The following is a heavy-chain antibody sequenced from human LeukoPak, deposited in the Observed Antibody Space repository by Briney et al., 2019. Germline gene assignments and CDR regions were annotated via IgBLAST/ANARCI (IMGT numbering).Heavy chain of an antibody. CDR3: ARGADCSSTSGYGHWFDP. V-gene: IGHV4-59*01. CDR2: IYYNGRT. CDR1: GASISNYY. J-gene: IGHJ5*02. Sequence: SETLSLTCTVSGASISNYYWSSLRQPPGNGLEWNGYIYYNGRTNYNPSLKSRVNISLDTSKNQFSLKLSSVTAADTAVYYCARGADCSSTSGYGHWFDPWGQGTLVTVSS. D-gene: IGHD2-2*01.